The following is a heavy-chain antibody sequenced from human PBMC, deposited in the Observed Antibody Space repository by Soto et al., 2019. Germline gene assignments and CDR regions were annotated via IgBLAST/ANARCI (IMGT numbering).Heavy chain of an antibody. CDR2: IWYDGSNK. CDR3: ARGYYYGSGSYYPLGY. V-gene: IGHV3-33*01. D-gene: IGHD3-10*01. Sequence: PGGSLRLSCAASGFIFSNSGMHWVRQAPGKGLEWVEVIWYDGSNKYYADSVKGRFTISRDNSKNTLYLQMNSLRAEDTAVFYCARGYYYGSGSYYPLGYWGQGTLVTVSS. CDR1: GFIFSNSG. J-gene: IGHJ4*02.